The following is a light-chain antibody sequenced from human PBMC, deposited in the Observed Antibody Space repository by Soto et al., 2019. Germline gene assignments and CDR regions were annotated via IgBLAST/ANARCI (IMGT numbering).Light chain of an antibody. CDR3: MHTYNVPRT. V-gene: IGKV1-39*01. J-gene: IGKJ4*01. CDR1: QSISSY. CDR2: GAS. Sequence: DIQMTQSPSSLSVSVGDRVIITCRASQSISSYLNWYQQKPGKAPNLLIYGASRLQSGVLLRFSGSGSGTDFALTISSLQPEDFATYYCMHTYNVPRTFGGGTKVEIK.